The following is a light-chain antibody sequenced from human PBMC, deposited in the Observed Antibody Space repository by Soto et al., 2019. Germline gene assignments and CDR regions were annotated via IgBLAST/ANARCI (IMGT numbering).Light chain of an antibody. Sequence: EVLITQSPATLSLSPGERATLSCRASQSVSSNLAWYQQKRGQSPRLLIYGASSRATGIPARFSGRGSGTEFTLTISSLQSEDFAFYYCQQYDNWPPLTFGGGTKVDIK. CDR3: QQYDNWPPLT. J-gene: IGKJ4*01. CDR2: GAS. CDR1: QSVSSN. V-gene: IGKV3D-15*01.